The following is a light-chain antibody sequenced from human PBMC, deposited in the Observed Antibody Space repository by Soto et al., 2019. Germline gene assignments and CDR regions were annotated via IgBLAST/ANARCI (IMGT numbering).Light chain of an antibody. CDR1: QSISNY. CDR3: QQSYSTWWT. V-gene: IGKV1-39*01. J-gene: IGKJ1*01. CDR2: AAS. Sequence: DIQMTQSPSSLSAXXXXXVTITCRASQSISNYLNWYQQKPGNAPKLLIYAASSLQSGVPSRFSGSGSGTDFTLTISSLQPEDFATYYCQQSYSTWWTFGQGTRVEIK.